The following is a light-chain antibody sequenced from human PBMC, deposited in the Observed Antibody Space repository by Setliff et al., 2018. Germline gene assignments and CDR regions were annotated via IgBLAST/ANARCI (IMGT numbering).Light chain of an antibody. CDR2: DAS. Sequence: QSVLTQPASISGSLGQSITISCTGTSSDIGGDNYVSWYQQLPGKAPQLIIYDASSRPSGVSHRFSGSKSGCTASLTISGLQAGDEADYYCSSYTRSSTYVFGGGTRSPS. CDR1: SSDIGGDNY. CDR3: SSYTRSSTYV. V-gene: IGLV2-14*03. J-gene: IGLJ1*01.